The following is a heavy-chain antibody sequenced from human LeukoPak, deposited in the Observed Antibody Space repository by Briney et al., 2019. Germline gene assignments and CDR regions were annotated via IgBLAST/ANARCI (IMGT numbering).Heavy chain of an antibody. CDR3: ARAKAVLDAFDI. Sequence: GASVKVSCKASGGTFISYAISWVRQAPGQGLEWMGGIIPIFGTANYAQKFQGRVTITADESTSTAYMELSSLRSEDTAVYYCARAKAVLDAFDIWGQGTMVTVSS. J-gene: IGHJ3*02. V-gene: IGHV1-69*13. CDR1: GGTFISYA. D-gene: IGHD6-19*01. CDR2: IIPIFGTA.